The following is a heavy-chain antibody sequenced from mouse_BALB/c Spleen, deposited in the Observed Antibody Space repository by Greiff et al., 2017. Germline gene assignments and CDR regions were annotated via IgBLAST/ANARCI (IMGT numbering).Heavy chain of an antibody. CDR1: GFTFSSYA. CDR3: ARQADYRYDY. CDR2: ISSGGGST. J-gene: IGHJ2*01. Sequence: EVKLVESGGGLVKPGGSLKLSCAASGFTFSSYAMSWVRQTPEKRLEWVAYISSGGGSTYYPDTVKGRFTISRDNAKNTLYLQMSSLKSEDTAMYYCARQADYRYDYWGQGTTLTVSS. D-gene: IGHD2-14*01. V-gene: IGHV5-12-1*01.